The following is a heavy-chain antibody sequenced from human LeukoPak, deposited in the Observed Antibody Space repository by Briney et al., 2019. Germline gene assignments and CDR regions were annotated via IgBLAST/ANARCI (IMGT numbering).Heavy chain of an antibody. V-gene: IGHV1-2*02. D-gene: IGHD3-10*01. CDR3: ARDSLGATYYGSGSYSMIDY. CDR2: INPNSGGT. CDR1: GYTFTGYY. J-gene: IGHJ4*02. Sequence: ASVTVSCKASGYTFTGYYMHWVRQAPGQGLEWMGWINPNSGGTNYAQKFQGRVTMTRDTSISTAYMELSRLRSDDTAVYYCARDSLGATYYGSGSYSMIDYWGQGTLVTVSS.